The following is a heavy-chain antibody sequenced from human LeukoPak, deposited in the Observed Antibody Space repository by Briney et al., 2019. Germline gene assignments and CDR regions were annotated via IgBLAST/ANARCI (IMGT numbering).Heavy chain of an antibody. Sequence: SETLSLTCTVSGGSISSYYWSWIPQPPGKGLEWIGYIYYSGSTNYNPSLKSRVTISVDTSKNQFSLKLSSVTAADTAVYYCARGRSGRDGHNYDYWGQGTLVTVSS. CDR1: GGSISSYY. CDR3: ARGRSGRDGHNYDY. CDR2: IYYSGST. V-gene: IGHV4-59*01. D-gene: IGHD5-24*01. J-gene: IGHJ4*02.